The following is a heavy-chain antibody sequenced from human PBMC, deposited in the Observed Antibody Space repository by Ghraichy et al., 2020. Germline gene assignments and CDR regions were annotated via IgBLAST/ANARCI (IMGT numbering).Heavy chain of an antibody. V-gene: IGHV3-30*04. Sequence: GGSLRLSCAASGFTFSNCAMHWVRQAPGKGLEWVALISNDGTSTYHADSVKGRFSISRDNSKNTLYLQMNSLGAEDTAVYYCARDHPSDIEYIYYCHYGMEVWGQGTMVTVSS. CDR3: ARDHPSDIEYIYYCHYGMEV. CDR2: ISNDGTST. D-gene: IGHD2/OR15-2a*01. J-gene: IGHJ6*02. CDR1: GFTFSNCA.